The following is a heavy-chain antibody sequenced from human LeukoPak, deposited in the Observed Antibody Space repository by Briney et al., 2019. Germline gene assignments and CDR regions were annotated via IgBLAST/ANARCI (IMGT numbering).Heavy chain of an antibody. CDR2: ISGSGGNT. CDR3: AKDRAVAGLMGADVS. J-gene: IGHJ5*02. V-gene: IGHV3-23*01. Sequence: PGGPLRLSCAASGFTFSSYAMSWVRQAPGKGLEWVSAISGSGGNTYYADSVKGRFTISRDNSKNTLYLQMNSLRAEDTAVYYCAKDRAVAGLMGADVSWGQGTLVTVSS. D-gene: IGHD6-19*01. CDR1: GFTFSSYA.